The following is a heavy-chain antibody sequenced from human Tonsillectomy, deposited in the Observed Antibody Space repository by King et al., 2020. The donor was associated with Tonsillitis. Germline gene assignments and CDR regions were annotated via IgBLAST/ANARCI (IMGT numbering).Heavy chain of an antibody. CDR3: TTLGYSYPFDS. D-gene: IGHD5-18*01. V-gene: IGHV3-15*07. CDR2: IKSKIDGGTA. J-gene: IGHJ4*02. CDR1: GSTFSDAW. Sequence: VQLVESGGGLVKPGGSLRLSCAASGSTFSDAWMNWVRQAPGKGLVWFGRIKSKIDGGTADYAAPVKGRFTISRDDSKNTLYLQMNSLKTEDTAVYYCTTLGYSYPFDSWGQGTLVTVSS.